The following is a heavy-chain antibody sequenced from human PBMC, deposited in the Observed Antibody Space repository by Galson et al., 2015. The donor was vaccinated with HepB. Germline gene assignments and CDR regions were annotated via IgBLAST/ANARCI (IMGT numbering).Heavy chain of an antibody. Sequence: SLRLACADPGFTFSSYAMHWVRQAPGKGLEWVAVISYDGSNKYYADSVKGRFTISRDNSKNTLYLQMNSLRAEDTAVYYCARVGPNYVDNRLFAAFDIWGQGTMVTVSS. CDR2: ISYDGSNK. CDR1: GFTFSSYA. CDR3: ARVGPNYVDNRLFAAFDI. V-gene: IGHV3-30-3*01. J-gene: IGHJ3*02. D-gene: IGHD3-16*01.